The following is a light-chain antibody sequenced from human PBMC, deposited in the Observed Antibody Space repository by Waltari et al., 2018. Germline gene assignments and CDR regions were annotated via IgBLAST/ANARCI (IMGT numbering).Light chain of an antibody. CDR3: QQYYVSPFT. J-gene: IGKJ4*01. Sequence: DIVMTQSPDSLAVSLGERATINCKSSQSVFYSPNNKNYLSWYQQKPGQPPKLLIYWASTRESGVPDRFSGSGSGTDFTLTISSLQAEDVALYFCQQYYVSPFTFGGGTKVEIK. CDR1: QSVFYSPNNKNY. V-gene: IGKV4-1*01. CDR2: WAS.